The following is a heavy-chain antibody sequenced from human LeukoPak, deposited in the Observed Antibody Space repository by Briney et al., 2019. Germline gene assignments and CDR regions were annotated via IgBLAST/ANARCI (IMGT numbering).Heavy chain of an antibody. J-gene: IGHJ5*02. CDR1: GVSISSSNW. CDR2: IYHSGST. CDR3: ARGSPPYSSGSVGFDP. V-gene: IGHV4-4*02. Sequence: TPSETLSLTCAVSGVSISSSNWWSWVRQPPGKGLEWIGEIYHSGSTNYNPSLKSRVTISVDKSKNQFSLKLSSVTAADTAVYYCARGSPPYSSGSVGFDPWGQGTLVTVSS. D-gene: IGHD6-19*01.